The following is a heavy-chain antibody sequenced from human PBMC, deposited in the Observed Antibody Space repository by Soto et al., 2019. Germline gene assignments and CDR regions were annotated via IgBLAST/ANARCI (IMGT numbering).Heavy chain of an antibody. J-gene: IGHJ5*02. D-gene: IGHD6-19*01. CDR3: ARNSGWPPSGWFDP. CDR2: TYFRGKWYD. V-gene: IGHV6-1*01. CDR1: GDSVSSNSAA. Sequence: HVQLQQSGPGLVKPSQTLSLTCVISGDSVSSNSAAWNWIRQSPSRGLEWLGRTYFRGKWYDDYPVSVKSPTTINPDTSKNQFSLQLNSVTPEDTAVYYCARNSGWPPSGWFDPWGQGTLVTVSS.